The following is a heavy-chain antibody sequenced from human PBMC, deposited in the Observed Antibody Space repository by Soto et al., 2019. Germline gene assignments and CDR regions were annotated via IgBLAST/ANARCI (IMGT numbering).Heavy chain of an antibody. D-gene: IGHD3-9*01. V-gene: IGHV3-13*01. CDR2: IGTAGDT. CDR1: GFTFSSYD. CDR3: ARGMSYDILTGDAGDAFDI. Sequence: EVQLVESGGGLVQPGGSLRLSCAASGFTFSSYDMHWVRQATGKGLEWVSAIGTAGDTYYPGSVKGRFTISRENAKNSLYLQMNSLRAEDTVVYYCARGMSYDILTGDAGDAFDIWGQGTMVTVSS. J-gene: IGHJ3*02.